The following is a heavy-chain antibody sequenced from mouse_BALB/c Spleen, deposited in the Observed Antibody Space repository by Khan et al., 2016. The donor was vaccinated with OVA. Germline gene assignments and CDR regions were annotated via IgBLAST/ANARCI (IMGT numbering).Heavy chain of an antibody. CDR3: EKRDGMDY. CDR1: GFTFSSYG. V-gene: IGHV5-6*01. CDR2: ISSGGSYT. J-gene: IGHJ4*01. Sequence: EVELVESGGDLVKPGGSLKLSCAASGFTFSSYGMSWVRQTPDKRLEWVATISSGGSYTYYPDSVKGRFTISRDHAKNTLYLQMSSLKSEDTAMYYCEKRDGMDYWGQGTSVTGSS.